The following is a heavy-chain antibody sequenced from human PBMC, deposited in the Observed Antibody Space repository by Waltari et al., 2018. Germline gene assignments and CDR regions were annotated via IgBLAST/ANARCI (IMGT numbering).Heavy chain of an antibody. V-gene: IGHV1-2*02. CDR1: GYIFTNYY. CDR3: ARDRTTMAARPGDF. CDR2: VNPATGNA. Sequence: QVLLVQSGAEVQKPGASVKVSCKASGYIFTNYYLHWVRQAPGQGPGWMGWVNPATGNANYAHNFRGRVTMTWDTSINTAFLDLSGLRSDDTAVYYCARDRTTMAARPGDFWGQGTLVTVSS. D-gene: IGHD6-6*01. J-gene: IGHJ4*02.